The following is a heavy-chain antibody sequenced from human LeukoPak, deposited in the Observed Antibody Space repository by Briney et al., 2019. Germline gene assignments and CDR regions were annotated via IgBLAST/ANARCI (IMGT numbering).Heavy chain of an antibody. CDR2: TYYRSTWFY. D-gene: IGHD3-10*01. Sequence: SQTLSLTCAISGDSISSNSVGWNWIRQSPSRGLEWLGRTYYRSTWFYDYAVSVKGRITINPDTSKNQFSLQLTSVTSEDTAVYYCARLIGELWFGDYYYYYMDVWSKGTTVTISS. V-gene: IGHV6-1*01. J-gene: IGHJ6*03. CDR1: GDSISSNSVG. CDR3: ARLIGELWFGDYYYYYMDV.